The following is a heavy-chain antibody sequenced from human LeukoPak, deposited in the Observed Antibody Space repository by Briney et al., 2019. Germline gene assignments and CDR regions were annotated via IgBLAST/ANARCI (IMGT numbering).Heavy chain of an antibody. V-gene: IGHV4-31*11. CDR1: GGSFSGYY. J-gene: IGHJ4*02. D-gene: IGHD2-21*02. CDR3: ARFLSPFADCGGDCYRYYFDY. CDR2: IYYSGST. Sequence: SETLSLTCAVYGGSFSGYYWSWIRQHPGKGLECIGYIYYSGSTYYNPSLKSRVTISVDTSKNQFSLKLSSVTAADTAVYYCARFLSPFADCGGDCYRYYFDYWGQGTLVTVSS.